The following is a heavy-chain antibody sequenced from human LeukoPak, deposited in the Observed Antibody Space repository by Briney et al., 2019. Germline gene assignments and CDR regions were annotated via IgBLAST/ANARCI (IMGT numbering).Heavy chain of an antibody. CDR1: GGSISSSSYY. J-gene: IGHJ4*02. V-gene: IGHV4-39*07. CDR3: ARVPGDRFDY. Sequence: PSETLSLTCTVSGGSISSSSYYWGWIRQPPGKGLEWIGSIYYSGSTYYNPSLKSRVTISVDTSKNQFSLKLSSVTAADTAVYYCARVPGDRFDYWGQGTLVTVSS. CDR2: IYYSGST. D-gene: IGHD7-27*01.